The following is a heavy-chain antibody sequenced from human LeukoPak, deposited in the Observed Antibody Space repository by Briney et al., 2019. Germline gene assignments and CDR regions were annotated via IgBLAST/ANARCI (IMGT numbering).Heavy chain of an antibody. Sequence: PGGSLRLSCAASGFTFSSYCMHWVRQAPGKGLEWVAVIAYDASSKYYVDSVKGRFTISRDNSKNTLYLQMNSLRAEDTAVYYCAKDHGYWLRALYVDSWGRGTLVTVSS. J-gene: IGHJ4*02. CDR2: IAYDASSK. D-gene: IGHD2-21*01. V-gene: IGHV3-30*18. CDR1: GFTFSSYC. CDR3: AKDHGYWLRALYVDS.